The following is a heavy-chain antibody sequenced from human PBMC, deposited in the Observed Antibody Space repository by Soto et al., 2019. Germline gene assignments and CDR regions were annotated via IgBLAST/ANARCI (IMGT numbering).Heavy chain of an antibody. Sequence: QVQLVQSGAEVKKPGSSVKVSCKASGGTFSSYAISWVRQAPGQGLEWMGGIIPIFGTANYAQKFQGRVTITADESTSTAYMELISLRSEDTAVYYCAPHGIVVVITDYYYYGMDVWGQGTTVTVSS. J-gene: IGHJ6*02. V-gene: IGHV1-69*01. CDR3: APHGIVVVITDYYYYGMDV. D-gene: IGHD3-22*01. CDR1: GGTFSSYA. CDR2: IIPIFGTA.